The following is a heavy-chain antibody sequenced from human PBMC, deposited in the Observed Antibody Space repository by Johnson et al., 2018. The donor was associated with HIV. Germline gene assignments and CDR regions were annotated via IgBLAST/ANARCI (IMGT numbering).Heavy chain of an antibody. CDR1: GFTCSSYA. J-gene: IGHJ3*02. CDR3: GRDLAGHNAFDI. Sequence: QVHLVESGGGMVRPGRSLRLSCAASGFTCSSYAMHWVRQAPGKGLEWVAVISYDGSNKYYADSVKGRFTISRDNSKNTLYLQMNSLRAEDTAVYYCGRDLAGHNAFDIWGQGTMVTVSS. V-gene: IGHV3-30*04. D-gene: IGHD6-19*01. CDR2: ISYDGSNK.